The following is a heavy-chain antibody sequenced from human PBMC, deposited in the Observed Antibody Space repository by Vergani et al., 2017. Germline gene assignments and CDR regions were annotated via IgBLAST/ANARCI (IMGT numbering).Heavy chain of an antibody. CDR2: FHHTGMT. D-gene: IGHD3-3*01. CDR1: NYSISRGYF. CDR3: ARHGGSGNFYHLLDS. Sequence: QVQLQESGPGLVKPSETLSLTCTVSNYSISRGYFWGWIRRPPGKGLEWIASFHHTGMTFNNPSLKSRVTISVDTSKNLISLKLNYVAAADTALYYCARHGGSGNFYHLLDSWGQGTLVTVSS. V-gene: IGHV4-38-2*02. J-gene: IGHJ5*01.